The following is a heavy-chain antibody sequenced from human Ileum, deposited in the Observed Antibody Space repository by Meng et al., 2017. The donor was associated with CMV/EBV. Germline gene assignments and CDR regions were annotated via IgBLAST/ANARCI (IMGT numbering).Heavy chain of an antibody. CDR2: ISGSGGST. D-gene: IGHD1-26*01. J-gene: IGHJ4*02. CDR3: ATTILSGSYFDY. V-gene: IGHV3-23*01. CDR1: GFTFSSYA. Sequence: GGSLRLSCAASGFTFSSYAMSWVRQAPGKGLEWVSAISGSGGSTYYADSVKGRFTISRDNSKNTLYLQMNSLRAEDTAVYYCATTILSGSYFDYWGRGALVTVSS.